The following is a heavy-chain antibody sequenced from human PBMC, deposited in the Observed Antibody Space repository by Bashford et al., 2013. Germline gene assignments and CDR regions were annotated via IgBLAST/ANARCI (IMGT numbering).Heavy chain of an antibody. J-gene: IGHJ6*02. CDR1: GGSISSNSYH. CDR3: MRDVRYGVPRNGLDV. Sequence: SETLSLTCTVSGGSISSNSYHWGWIRRPPGKGLEWVATISSSGSTYYNPSLKTRVTISVDTSKNQFSLRLSSVTAADTAVYYCMRDVRYGVPRNGLDVWGQGTTVTVSS. CDR2: ISSSGST. V-gene: IGHV4-39*02. D-gene: IGHD4-17*01.